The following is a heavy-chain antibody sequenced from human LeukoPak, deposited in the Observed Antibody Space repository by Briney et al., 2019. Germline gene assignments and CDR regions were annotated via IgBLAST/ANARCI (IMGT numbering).Heavy chain of an antibody. V-gene: IGHV1-2*02. Sequence: VASVKVSCKASGYTFTAFYIHWVRKAPGQKFEWMGWINPNSGGTDYAQKFQGRVTMTRGTSINTAYMEISRLRFDDTALYYCARVSHYYDSSGYTSHRQPGTYFDYWGQGTLVTVSS. D-gene: IGHD3-22*01. CDR3: ARVSHYYDSSGYTSHRQPGTYFDY. CDR1: GYTFTAFY. CDR2: INPNSGGT. J-gene: IGHJ4*02.